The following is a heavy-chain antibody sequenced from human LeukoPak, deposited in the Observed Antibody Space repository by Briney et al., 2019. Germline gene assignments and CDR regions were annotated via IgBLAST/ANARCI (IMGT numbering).Heavy chain of an antibody. V-gene: IGHV4-61*02. CDR2: IYTSGST. Sequence: NPSETLSLTCTVSGGSISSGSYYWSWIRQPAGKGLEWIGRIYTSGSTNYNPSLKSRVTISVGTSKNQFSLKLSSVTAADTAVYYCARDTYYYDSSGYLGYYYYYMDVWGKGTTVTVSS. CDR1: GGSISSGSYY. CDR3: ARDTYYYDSSGYLGYYYYYMDV. J-gene: IGHJ6*03. D-gene: IGHD3-22*01.